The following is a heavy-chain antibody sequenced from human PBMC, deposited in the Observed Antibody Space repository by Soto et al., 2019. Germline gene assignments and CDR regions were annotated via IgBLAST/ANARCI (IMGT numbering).Heavy chain of an antibody. Sequence: EVHLVEPGGGLVQPGGSLRLSCAASGFTFSDHYMDWVRQAPGKGLEWVGRIRNRPNSYTTQYAASVKGRFAVLRDDSENLVYLQMNDLKTEDTAVYYCVRDSGRGFYFDYWGQGAQVTVSS. CDR3: VRDSGRGFYFDY. D-gene: IGHD3-10*01. CDR1: GFTFSDHY. CDR2: IRNRPNSYTT. J-gene: IGHJ4*02. V-gene: IGHV3-72*01.